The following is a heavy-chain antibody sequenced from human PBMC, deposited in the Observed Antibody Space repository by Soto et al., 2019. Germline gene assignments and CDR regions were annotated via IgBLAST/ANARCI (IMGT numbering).Heavy chain of an antibody. J-gene: IGHJ4*02. CDR1: GFTFSSYA. D-gene: IGHD3-16*01. CDR2: ISGSGGST. Sequence: GSLRLSCAASGFTFSSYAMSWVRQAPGKGLEWVSAISGSGGSTYYADSVKGRFTISRDNSKNTLYLQMNSLRAEDTAVYYCTKFSIGHYYGSFDYCGQGTLVTVSS. CDR3: TKFSIGHYYGSFDY. V-gene: IGHV3-23*01.